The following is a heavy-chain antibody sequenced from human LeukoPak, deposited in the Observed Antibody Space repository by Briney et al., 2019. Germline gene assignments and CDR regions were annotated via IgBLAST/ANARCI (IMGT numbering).Heavy chain of an antibody. CDR1: GGSISGYY. CDR3: ARLFDSPDY. D-gene: IGHD3-9*01. Sequence: ASETLSLTCTVSGGSISGYYWSWIRQPPGKGLEWIGYIYYSGSTNYNPSLKSRVTISVDTSKNQFSLKLSSVTAADTAVYYCARLFDSPDYWGQGTLVTVSS. J-gene: IGHJ4*02. V-gene: IGHV4-59*01. CDR2: IYYSGST.